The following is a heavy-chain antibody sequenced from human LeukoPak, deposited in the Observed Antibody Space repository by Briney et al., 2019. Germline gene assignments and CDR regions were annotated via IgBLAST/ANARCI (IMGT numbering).Heavy chain of an antibody. CDR2: ISWDNDRI. Sequence: GRSLRLSCAASGFTFDDYAMHWVRQAPGKGLEWVAGISWDNDRIDYADSVKGRFTISRGNAKNSLYLQMNSLSAEDTALYYCAKDFTSRPTVIREFDPWGQGTLVTVSS. V-gene: IGHV3-9*01. CDR3: AKDFTSRPTVIREFDP. CDR1: GFTFDDYA. D-gene: IGHD4-17*01. J-gene: IGHJ5*02.